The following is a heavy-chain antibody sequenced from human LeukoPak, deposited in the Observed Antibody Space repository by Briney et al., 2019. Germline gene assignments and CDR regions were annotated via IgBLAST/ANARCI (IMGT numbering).Heavy chain of an antibody. CDR3: ATDSSGYYPFDY. CDR2: MNPNSGNT. D-gene: IGHD3-22*01. Sequence: ASVKVFCKASGYTFTSYDINWVRQATGQGLEWMGWMNPNSGNTGYAQKFQGRVTMTRNTSISTAYMELSSLRSEDTAVYYCATDSSGYYPFDYWGQGTLVTVSS. V-gene: IGHV1-8*01. CDR1: GYTFTSYD. J-gene: IGHJ4*02.